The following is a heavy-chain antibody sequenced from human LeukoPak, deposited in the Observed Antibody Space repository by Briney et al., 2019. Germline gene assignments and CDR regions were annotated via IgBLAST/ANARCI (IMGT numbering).Heavy chain of an antibody. D-gene: IGHD2-15*01. CDR2: FYYTGST. V-gene: IGHV4-59*02. CDR1: GGSVSSYY. Sequence: PSETLSLTCTVSGGSVSSYYWNWIRQSPGEGLEWIGYFYYTGSTKYNPSLESRATISLDTSKNQFSLKLSSVTAADTAVYYCARRVVVVTANDKSDVFDMWGQGTVVTVSS. CDR3: ARRVVVVTANDKSDVFDM. J-gene: IGHJ3*02.